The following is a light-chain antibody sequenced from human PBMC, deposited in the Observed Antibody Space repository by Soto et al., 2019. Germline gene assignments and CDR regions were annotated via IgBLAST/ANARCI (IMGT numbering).Light chain of an antibody. Sequence: QSVLTQPPSVSGAPGQRVTISCTGSSSNIGAGYDVHWYQQLPGTAPKLLIYGNSNRPSGVPDRFSGSESGTSASLAITGLQAEDEADYYCQSYDSSLTVVFGGGTQLTVL. V-gene: IGLV1-40*01. CDR3: QSYDSSLTVV. CDR1: SSNIGAGYD. J-gene: IGLJ2*01. CDR2: GNS.